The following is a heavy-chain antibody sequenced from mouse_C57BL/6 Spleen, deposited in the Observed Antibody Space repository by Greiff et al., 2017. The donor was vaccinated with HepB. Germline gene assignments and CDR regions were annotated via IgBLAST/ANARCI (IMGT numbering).Heavy chain of an antibody. D-gene: IGHD2-3*01. CDR1: GYSITSGYY. CDR3: AREGYSPAMDY. V-gene: IGHV3-6*01. J-gene: IGHJ4*01. CDR2: ISYDGSN. Sequence: EVQLQESGPGLVKPSQSLSLTCSVTGYSITSGYYWNWIRQFPGNKLEWMGYISYDGSNNYNPSLKNRISITRDTSKNQFFLKLNSVTTEDTATYYCAREGYSPAMDYWGQGTSVTVSS.